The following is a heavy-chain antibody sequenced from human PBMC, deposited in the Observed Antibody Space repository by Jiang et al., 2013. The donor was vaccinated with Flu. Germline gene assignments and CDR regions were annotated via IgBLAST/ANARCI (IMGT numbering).Heavy chain of an antibody. Sequence: ISSYYWSWIRQPPGKGLEWIGYIYYSGSTNYNPSLKSRVTISEDTSKNQFSLKLSSVTAADTAVYYCARHSSGYSYYFDYWGQGTLVTVSS. CDR1: ISSYY. CDR3: ARHSSGYSYYFDY. V-gene: IGHV4-59*08. J-gene: IGHJ4*02. D-gene: IGHD3-22*01. CDR2: IYYSGST.